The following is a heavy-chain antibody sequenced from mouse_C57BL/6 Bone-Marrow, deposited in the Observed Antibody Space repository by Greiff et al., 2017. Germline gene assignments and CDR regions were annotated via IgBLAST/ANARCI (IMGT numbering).Heavy chain of an antibody. CDR2: ISDGGSYT. Sequence: EVHLVESGGGLVKPGGSLKLSCAASGFTFSSYAMSWVRQTPEKRLEWVETISDGGSYTYYPDNVKGRFTISRDNAKNNLYLQMSHLKSEDTAMYYCARLLLRAMDYWGQGTAVTVSS. CDR1: GFTFSSYA. D-gene: IGHD1-1*01. J-gene: IGHJ4*01. V-gene: IGHV5-4*01. CDR3: ARLLLRAMDY.